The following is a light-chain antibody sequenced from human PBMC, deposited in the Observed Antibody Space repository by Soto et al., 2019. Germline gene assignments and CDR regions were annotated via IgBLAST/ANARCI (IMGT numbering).Light chain of an antibody. CDR3: QHYNSFPLT. CDR2: KAS. V-gene: IGKV1-5*03. Sequence: DIQMTQSPSILSASVGDRVTITCRAGQSISSWLAWYQQKPGKAPNLLIYKASTLQSGVPSRFSGGGSGTEFTLTITCLQPDDSATYYCQHYNSFPLTFGGGTKVEI. J-gene: IGKJ4*01. CDR1: QSISSW.